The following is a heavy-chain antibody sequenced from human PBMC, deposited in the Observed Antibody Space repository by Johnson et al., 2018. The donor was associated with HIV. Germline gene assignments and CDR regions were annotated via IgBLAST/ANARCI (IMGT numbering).Heavy chain of an antibody. V-gene: IGHV3-7*01. D-gene: IGHD6-13*01. J-gene: IGHJ3*02. CDR3: AIDKGSWFDDAFDI. CDR1: GFSFSRYW. CDR2: IKEDGSEE. Sequence: MQLVESGGGLVQPGGSLRLSCAVSGFSFSRYWMSWVRQAPGKGLEWVANIKEDGSEEDYVDAVKGRINISRDNAKNSMYLQMNSLSAEDTAVYYRAIDKGSWFDDAFDILGQGTMVIVSS.